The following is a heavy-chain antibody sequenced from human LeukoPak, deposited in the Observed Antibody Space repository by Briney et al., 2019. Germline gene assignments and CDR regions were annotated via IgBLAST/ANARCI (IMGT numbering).Heavy chain of an antibody. CDR1: GGSISSYY. V-gene: IGHV4-59*01. D-gene: IGHD3-22*01. CDR3: ARDTRGDYYDSSGIDY. Sequence: SETLSLTCTVSGGSISSYYWSWIRQPPGKGLEWIGYIYYSGSTNYNPSLKSRVTISVDTSKNQFSLKPSSVTAADTAVYYCARDTRGDYYDSSGIDYWGQGTLVTVSS. J-gene: IGHJ4*02. CDR2: IYYSGST.